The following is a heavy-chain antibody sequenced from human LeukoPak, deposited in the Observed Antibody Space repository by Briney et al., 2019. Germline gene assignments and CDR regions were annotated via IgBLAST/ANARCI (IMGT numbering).Heavy chain of an antibody. CDR3: ARQLRFLEWLNWFDP. Sequence: GGSLRLSCAASGFTFSSYGMHWVRQAPGKGLEWVAVIWYDGSNKYYADSVKGRFTISRDNSKNTLYLQMNSLRAEDTAVYYCARQLRFLEWLNWFDPWGQGTLVTVSS. CDR1: GFTFSSYG. J-gene: IGHJ5*02. V-gene: IGHV3-33*08. D-gene: IGHD3-3*01. CDR2: IWYDGSNK.